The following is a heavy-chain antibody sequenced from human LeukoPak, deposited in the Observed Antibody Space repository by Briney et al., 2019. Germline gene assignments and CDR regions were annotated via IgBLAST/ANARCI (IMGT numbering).Heavy chain of an antibody. D-gene: IGHD2-15*01. CDR2: ISGSGGST. CDR1: GFTFGSYP. CDR3: ATVVVVAATDY. V-gene: IGHV3-23*01. Sequence: RPGGSLRLSCAASGFTFGSYPMNWVRQAPGKGLEWVSAISGSGGSTYYADSVKGRFTISRDNSKNTLYLQMNSLRAEDTAVYYCATVVVVAATDYWGQGTLVTVSS. J-gene: IGHJ4*02.